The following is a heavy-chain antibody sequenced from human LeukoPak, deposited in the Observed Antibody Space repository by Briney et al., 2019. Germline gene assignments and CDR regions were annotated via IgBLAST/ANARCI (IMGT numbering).Heavy chain of an antibody. CDR1: GGSISSYY. D-gene: IGHD3-10*01. CDR2: IYYSGST. Sequence: PSETLSLTCTVSGGSISSYYWSWIRQPPGKGLEWIGYIYYSGSTNYNPSLKSRVTISVDTSKNQFSLKLSSVTTADTAVYYCARSGASGSGSYDWGQGTLVTVSS. CDR3: ARSGASGSGSYD. J-gene: IGHJ4*02. V-gene: IGHV4-59*08.